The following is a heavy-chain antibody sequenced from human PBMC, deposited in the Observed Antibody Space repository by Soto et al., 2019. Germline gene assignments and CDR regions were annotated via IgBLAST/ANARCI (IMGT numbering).Heavy chain of an antibody. CDR2: MNLNSGNT. D-gene: IGHD3-16*01. CDR3: TTLNQDYAVG. J-gene: IGHJ4*02. CDR1: GYTFTSYD. V-gene: IGHV1-8*01. Sequence: QVQLVQSGAEVKKPGASVKVSCKASGYTFTSYDINWVRLATGQGLEWMGWMNLNSGNTAYAQKLPLRDTMTSTPSRRKAYLELTGPGSEDTALYSSTTLNQDYAVGWGQGSLVTVSS.